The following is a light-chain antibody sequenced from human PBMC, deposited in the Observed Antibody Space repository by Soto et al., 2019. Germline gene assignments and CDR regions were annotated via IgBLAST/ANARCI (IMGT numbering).Light chain of an antibody. V-gene: IGKV1-5*01. CDR1: QSISSW. Sequence: DIQMTQSPSTLSASVGDRVTITCRASQSISSWLAWYQQKPGKAPKLLIYDASSLESGVPSRFSGSGSGTEFTLTISSLQPDDFATYYCQQSYDTPPVTFGGGTKVDIK. CDR3: QQSYDTPPVT. J-gene: IGKJ4*01. CDR2: DAS.